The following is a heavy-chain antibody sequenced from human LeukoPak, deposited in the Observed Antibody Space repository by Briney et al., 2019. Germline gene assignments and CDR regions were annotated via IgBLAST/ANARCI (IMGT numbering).Heavy chain of an antibody. CDR2: ISGSGGNT. Sequence: GGSLRLSCAASGFTFSNYAMSWVRQAPGKGLEWVSLISGSGGNTKYVDSVKGRFTVSRDNSKNTLYLQMNSLRADDTAVYYCSKDGPMTTMTLYFDPWGPGTLVSVSS. D-gene: IGHD5-24*01. CDR3: SKDGPMTTMTLYFDP. V-gene: IGHV3-23*01. CDR1: GFTFSNYA. J-gene: IGHJ2*01.